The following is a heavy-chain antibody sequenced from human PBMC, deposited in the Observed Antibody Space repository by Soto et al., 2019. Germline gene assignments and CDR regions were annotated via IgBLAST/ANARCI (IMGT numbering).Heavy chain of an antibody. CDR2: IDSSASTI. D-gene: IGHD3-22*01. Sequence: PGGSLRLSCAASGFTFSNFEMNWVRQAPGKGLEWVSYIDSSASTIYYADSVRGRFTISRDNAKNSVYLQMNSLRAEDTAVYYCASDLTSYYDSIAYRDPYYYGLDIWGQGTTVTVS. V-gene: IGHV3-48*03. CDR1: GFTFSNFE. CDR3: ASDLTSYYDSIAYRDPYYYGLDI. J-gene: IGHJ6*02.